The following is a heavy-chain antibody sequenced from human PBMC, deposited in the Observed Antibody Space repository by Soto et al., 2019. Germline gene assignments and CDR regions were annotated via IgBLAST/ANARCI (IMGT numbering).Heavy chain of an antibody. CDR2: ISAYNGNT. D-gene: IGHD6-6*01. V-gene: IGHV1-18*01. CDR3: ARVPYSSSSRSGGWFDP. J-gene: IGHJ5*02. Sequence: QVQLVQSGAEVKKPGASVKVSCKASGHTFTSYGISWVRQAPGQGLEWMGWISAYNGNTNYAQKLQGRVTMTTDTSTSTAYMELRSLRSDDTAVYYCARVPYSSSSRSGGWFDPWGQGTLVTVSS. CDR1: GHTFTSYG.